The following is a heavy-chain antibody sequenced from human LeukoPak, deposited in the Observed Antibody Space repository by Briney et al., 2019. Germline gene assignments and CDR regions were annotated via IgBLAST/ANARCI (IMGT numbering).Heavy chain of an antibody. CDR3: ARAPPYYYGMDV. V-gene: IGHV4-39*07. Sequence: SETLSLTCTVSGGSISSSSYYWGWIRQPPGKGLEWIGSIYYSGSTYYNPSLKSRVTISVDTSKNQFSLKLISVTSADTAVYYCARAPPYYYGMDVWGQGTTVTVSS. CDR1: GGSISSSSYY. J-gene: IGHJ6*02. CDR2: IYYSGST.